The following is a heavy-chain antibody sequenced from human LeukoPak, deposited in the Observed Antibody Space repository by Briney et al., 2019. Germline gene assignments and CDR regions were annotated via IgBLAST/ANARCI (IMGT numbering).Heavy chain of an antibody. J-gene: IGHJ4*02. CDR1: GFTFSSYS. CDR2: ISSSSSYI. V-gene: IGHV3-21*01. D-gene: IGHD6-13*01. Sequence: GGSLRLSCAASGFTFSSYSMNWVRQAPGKGLEWVSSISSSSSYIYYADSVKGRFSISRDNAKNSLYLQMNSLRAEDTAVYYCARGSSSWNFDYWGQGTLVTVSS. CDR3: ARGSSSWNFDY.